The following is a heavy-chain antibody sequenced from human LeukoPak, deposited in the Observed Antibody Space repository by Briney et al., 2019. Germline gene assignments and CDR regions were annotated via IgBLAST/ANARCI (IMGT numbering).Heavy chain of an antibody. CDR1: GGSISSYY. V-gene: IGHV4-59*01. CDR3: ARGGYDFWSGYYTSPFDY. CDR2: IYYSGST. J-gene: IGHJ4*02. Sequence: SETLSLTCTVSGGSISSYYWSWIRQPPGKGLEWIGYIYYSGSTNYNPSLKSRVTISVDTSKNQFSLKLSSVTAADTAVYYCARGGYDFWSGYYTSPFDYWGQGTLVTVSS. D-gene: IGHD3-3*01.